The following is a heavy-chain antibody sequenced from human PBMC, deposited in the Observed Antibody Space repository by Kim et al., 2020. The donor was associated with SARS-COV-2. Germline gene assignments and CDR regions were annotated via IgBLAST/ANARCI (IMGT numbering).Heavy chain of an antibody. D-gene: IGHD6-13*01. CDR1: GFSLSTSGVG. CDR3: AHRPSGPNKYSRWYYFDY. J-gene: IGHJ4*02. V-gene: IGHV2-5*02. Sequence: SGPTLVKPTQTLTLTCTFSGFSLSTSGVGVGWIRQPPGKALEWLALIYWDDDKRYSPSLKSRLTITKDTSKNQVVLTMTNMDPVDTATYYCAHRPSGPNKYSRWYYFDYWGQGTLVTVSS. CDR2: IYWDDDK.